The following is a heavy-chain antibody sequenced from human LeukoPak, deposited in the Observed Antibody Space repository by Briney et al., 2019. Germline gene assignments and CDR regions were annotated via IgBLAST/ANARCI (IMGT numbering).Heavy chain of an antibody. V-gene: IGHV4-59*08. CDR1: GGSISSYY. Sequence: SETLSLTCTVSGGSISSYYWSWIRQPPGKGLEWIGYIYYSGSTNYNPSLKSRVTISVDTSKNQFSLKLSSVTAADTAVYYCARRGEYYYGSGSPNYGMDVWGQGTTVTVSS. J-gene: IGHJ6*02. D-gene: IGHD3-10*01. CDR3: ARRGEYYYGSGSPNYGMDV. CDR2: IYYSGST.